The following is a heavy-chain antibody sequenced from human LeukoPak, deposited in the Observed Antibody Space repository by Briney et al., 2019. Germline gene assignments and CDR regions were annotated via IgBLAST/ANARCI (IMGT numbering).Heavy chain of an antibody. CDR3: VCAFDI. CDR2: ISYDGSNK. J-gene: IGHJ3*02. V-gene: IGHV3-30*03. Sequence: GGSLRLSCAASGFTFSSYGMHWVRQAPGKGLEWVAVISYDGSNKYYADSVKGRFTISRDNSKNTLYLQMNSLRAEDTAVYYCVCAFDIWGQGTMVTVSS. CDR1: GFTFSSYG.